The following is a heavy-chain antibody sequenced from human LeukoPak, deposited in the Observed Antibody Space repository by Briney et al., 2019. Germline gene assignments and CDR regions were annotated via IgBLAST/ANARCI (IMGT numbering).Heavy chain of an antibody. CDR3: GRVPAAGTGPDY. CDR2: FSYNVHS. D-gene: IGHD6-13*01. J-gene: IGHJ4*02. Sequence: SETLSLTCTVSGGSLSSTNDYWRWLRQPPGKGLEWVGFFSYNVHSDYNPSLKSRVTISVDTSKNQFSLRLSSVTAADTAIYYCGRVPAAGTGPDYWGQGTLVTVSS. CDR1: GGSLSSTNDY. V-gene: IGHV4-61*01.